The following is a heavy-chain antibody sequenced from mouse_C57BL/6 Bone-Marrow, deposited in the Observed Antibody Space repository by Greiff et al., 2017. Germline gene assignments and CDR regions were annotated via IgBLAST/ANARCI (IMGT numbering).Heavy chain of an antibody. V-gene: IGHV1-55*01. CDR2: IYPGSGST. D-gene: IGHD1-1*01. CDR3: ASGRVSSYGRYFAV. CDR1: GYTFTSYW. J-gene: IGHJ1*03. Sequence: QVQLQQPGAELVKPGASVKMSCKASGYTFTSYWITWVKQRPGQGLEWIGDIYPGSGSTNYNEKFTSKATLTVDTSSSTAYMQRSSLTSEDSAVYYCASGRVSSYGRYFAVWGTGTTVTVSS.